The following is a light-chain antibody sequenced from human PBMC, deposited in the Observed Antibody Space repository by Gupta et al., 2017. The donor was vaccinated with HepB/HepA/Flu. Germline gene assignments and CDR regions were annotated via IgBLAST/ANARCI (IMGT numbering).Light chain of an antibody. J-gene: IGLJ1*01. Sequence: QSVLTQPPSVSAAPGQKVTISCSGSSSNIGNNYVSWYQQLPGTAPKLLIYDNHKRPPGIPDRFSGSKSGTSATLDITGLQTEDDADYYCGTWDSSLSGGVFGTGTTVTVL. V-gene: IGLV1-51*01. CDR2: DNH. CDR1: SSNIGNNY. CDR3: GTWDSSLSGGV.